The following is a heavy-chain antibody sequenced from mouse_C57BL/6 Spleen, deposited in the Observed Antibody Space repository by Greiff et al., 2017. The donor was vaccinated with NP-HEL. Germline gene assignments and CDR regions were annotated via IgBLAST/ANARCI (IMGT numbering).Heavy chain of an antibody. CDR3: ARHGELTGTLDY. J-gene: IGHJ2*01. CDR1: GFTFSSYG. D-gene: IGHD4-1*01. V-gene: IGHV5-6*01. CDR2: ISSGGSYT. Sequence: EVKLVESGGDLVKPGGSLKLSCAASGFTFSSYGMSWLRQTPDKRLEWVATISSGGSYTYYPDSVKGRFTISRDNAKNTLYLQMSSLKSEDTAMYYCARHGELTGTLDYWGQGTTLTVSS.